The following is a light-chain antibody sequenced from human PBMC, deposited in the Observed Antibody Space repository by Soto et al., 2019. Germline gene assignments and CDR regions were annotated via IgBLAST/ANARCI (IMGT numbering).Light chain of an antibody. J-gene: IGKJ1*01. CDR1: QSVSSRC. CDR2: GAA. V-gene: IGKV3-20*01. Sequence: EIVLTQSPGTVSLSPGERATLSCRASQSVSSRCLAWYQQKPGQAPRLLIYGAASRATGITDRFSGSGSGTDFTLTISRLEPYYLAVYYGEQYGTSPRTVGQGTKVEIK. CDR3: EQYGTSPRT.